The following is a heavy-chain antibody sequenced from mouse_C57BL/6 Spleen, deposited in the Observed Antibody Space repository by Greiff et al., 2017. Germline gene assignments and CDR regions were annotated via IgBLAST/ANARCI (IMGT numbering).Heavy chain of an antibody. CDR3: ARPIYSGYDGDYFDY. V-gene: IGHV5-17*01. J-gene: IGHJ2*01. D-gene: IGHD2-2*01. CDR2: ISSGSSTI. CDR1: GFTFSDYG. Sequence: EVQRVESGGGLVKPGGSLKLSCAASGFTFSDYGMHWVRQAPEKGLEWVAYISSGSSTIYYAATVKGRFTISRDNAKNTLFLQMTSLRSEDTAMYYCARPIYSGYDGDYFDYWGQGTTLTVSS.